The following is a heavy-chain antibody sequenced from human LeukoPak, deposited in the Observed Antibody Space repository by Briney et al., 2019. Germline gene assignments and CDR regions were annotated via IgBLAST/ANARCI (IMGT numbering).Heavy chain of an antibody. Sequence: PSETLSLTCVVSGDSLSSGYWWSWVRQPPGKGLEWIGEIFHSGSTNYSPSLKSRVTISVDNSKNHFSLTVNSVTAADTAVYYCARDNSYCTTTSCYYNWFDPWGQGTPVTVSP. J-gene: IGHJ5*02. CDR1: GDSLSSGYW. V-gene: IGHV4-4*02. D-gene: IGHD2-2*01. CDR2: IFHSGST. CDR3: ARDNSYCTTTSCYYNWFDP.